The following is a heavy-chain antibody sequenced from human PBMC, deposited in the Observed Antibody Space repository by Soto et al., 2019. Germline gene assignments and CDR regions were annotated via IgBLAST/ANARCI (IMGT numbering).Heavy chain of an antibody. Sequence: GSLRLSCLASGFTFSDYAMTWVRHVPGRGLEWVASLDGAGGGTYYADSVRGRFTISRDNSQNTLFLQMKRLTVDDTAIYYCAAPRDEYGSGVSWFTYGMDIWGQGTTVTVSS. V-gene: IGHV3-23*01. CDR2: LDGAGGGT. CDR1: GFTFSDYA. J-gene: IGHJ6*02. D-gene: IGHD3-10*01. CDR3: AAPRDEYGSGVSWFTYGMDI.